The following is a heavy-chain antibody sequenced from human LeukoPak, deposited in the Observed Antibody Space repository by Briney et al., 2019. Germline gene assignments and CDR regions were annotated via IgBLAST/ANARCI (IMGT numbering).Heavy chain of an antibody. CDR3: ARGGYYYDSSGYYLFDY. Sequence: GASAKVSCKASGYTFTGYYMHWVRQAPGQGLEWMGWINPNSGGTNYAQKFQGRVTMTRDTSISTAYMELSRLRSDDTAVYYCARGGYYYDSSGYYLFDYWGQGTLVTVSS. V-gene: IGHV1-2*02. CDR1: GYTFTGYY. CDR2: INPNSGGT. J-gene: IGHJ4*02. D-gene: IGHD3-22*01.